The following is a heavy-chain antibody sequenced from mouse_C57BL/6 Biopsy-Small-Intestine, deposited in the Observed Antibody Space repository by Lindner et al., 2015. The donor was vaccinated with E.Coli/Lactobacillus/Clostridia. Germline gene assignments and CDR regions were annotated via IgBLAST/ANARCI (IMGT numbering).Heavy chain of an antibody. CDR3: AKGTVDWYFDV. J-gene: IGHJ1*03. V-gene: IGHV1-20*01. CDR2: INPYNGDT. D-gene: IGHD1-1*01. Sequence: VQLQESGPELVKPGDSVKISCKASGYSFTGCFMNWVMQSPGKSLEWIGRINPYNGDTFYNQKFKGKATLTVDKSSNTAHMELRSLTSEDSAVYYCAKGTVDWYFDVWGTGTTVTVSS. CDR1: GYSFTGCF.